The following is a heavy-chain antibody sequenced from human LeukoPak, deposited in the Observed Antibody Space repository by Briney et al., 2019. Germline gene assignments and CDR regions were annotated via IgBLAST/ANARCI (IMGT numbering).Heavy chain of an antibody. CDR3: ARHETPPYYYGSGSTFDY. V-gene: IGHV4-34*01. CDR2: INHSGST. D-gene: IGHD3-10*01. CDR1: GGSFSGYY. Sequence: SETLSLTCAVYGGSFSGYYWSWIRQPPGKGLEWIGEINHSGSTNYNPSLKSRVTISVDTSKNQFSLKLSSVTAADTAVYYCARHETPPYYYGSGSTFDYWGQGTLVTVSS. J-gene: IGHJ4*02.